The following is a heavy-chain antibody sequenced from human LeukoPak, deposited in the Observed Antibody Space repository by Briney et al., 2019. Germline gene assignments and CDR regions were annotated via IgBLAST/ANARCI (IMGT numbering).Heavy chain of an antibody. CDR2: INHSGST. V-gene: IGHV4-34*01. D-gene: IGHD2/OR15-2a*01. CDR3: AREDSTTDFDS. Sequence: PSETLSLTCAVYGGSFSGYYWSWIRQSPGKGLEWIGEINHSGSTNYNPSLKSRVTISVDTSKNQFSLELSSVTAADTAVYYCAREDSTTDFDSWGRGTLVTVSS. CDR1: GGSFSGYY. J-gene: IGHJ4*02.